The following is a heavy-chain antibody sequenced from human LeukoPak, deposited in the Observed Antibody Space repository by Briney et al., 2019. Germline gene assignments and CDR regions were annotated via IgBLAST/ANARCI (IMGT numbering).Heavy chain of an antibody. Sequence: PGGSLRLSCAASGFTFSSHAMSWVRQAPGKGLEWVSAISISGGSTYYADSVKGRFTISRDNSKNTLYLQMNSLRAEDTAVYYCATFGRDGYNYFDYWGQGTLVTVSS. CDR3: ATFGRDGYNYFDY. CDR1: GFTFSSHA. D-gene: IGHD5-24*01. CDR2: ISISGGST. J-gene: IGHJ4*02. V-gene: IGHV3-23*01.